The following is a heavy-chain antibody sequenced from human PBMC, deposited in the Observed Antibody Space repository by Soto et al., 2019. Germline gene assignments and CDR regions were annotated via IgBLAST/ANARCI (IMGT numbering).Heavy chain of an antibody. V-gene: IGHV3-48*02. J-gene: IGHJ4*02. Sequence: GGSLRLSCAASGFTFSSYSMNWVRQAPGKGLEWVSYISSSSSTIYYADSVKGRFTISRDNAKNSLYLQMNSLRDEDTAVYYCARGPEIQRAHLYYFDYWGQGILVTVSS. CDR2: ISSSSSTI. CDR1: GFTFSSYS. CDR3: ARGPEIQRAHLYYFDY.